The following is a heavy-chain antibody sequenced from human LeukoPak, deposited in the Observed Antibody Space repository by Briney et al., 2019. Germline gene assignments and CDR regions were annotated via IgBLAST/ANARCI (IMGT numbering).Heavy chain of an antibody. CDR1: GGSISSSSYY. V-gene: IGHV4-39*01. CDR2: IYYSGST. CDR3: ARSDTAMALDY. J-gene: IGHJ4*02. Sequence: SETLSLTCTVSGGSISSSSYYWGWIRQPPGKGLEWIGSIYYSGSTYYNPSLKSRVTISVDTSKNQFSLKLSSVTAADTAVYYCARSDTAMALDYWGQGTLVTVSS. D-gene: IGHD5-18*01.